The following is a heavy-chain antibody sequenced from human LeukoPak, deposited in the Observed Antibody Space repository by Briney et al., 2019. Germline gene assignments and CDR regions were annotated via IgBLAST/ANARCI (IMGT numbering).Heavy chain of an antibody. CDR2: IIPILGIA. CDR3: ARFVSAVAGTS. D-gene: IGHD6-19*01. CDR1: GGTFSSYA. Sequence: SVKVSCKASGGTFSSYAISWVRQAPGQGLEWMGRIIPILGIANYAQEFQGRVTITADKSTSTAYMELSSLRSEDTAVYYCARFVSAVAGTSWGQGTLVTVSS. V-gene: IGHV1-69*04. J-gene: IGHJ4*02.